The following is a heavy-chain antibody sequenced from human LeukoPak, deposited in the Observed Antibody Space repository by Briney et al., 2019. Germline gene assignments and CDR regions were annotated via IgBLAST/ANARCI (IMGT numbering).Heavy chain of an antibody. J-gene: IGHJ4*01. CDR2: FDPGDGEA. Sequence: ASVKVSCKISGYTLTELSIHWVRQAPGKGLEWMGGFDPGDGEAVYAPKFQDRLSMTEDTSTDTAYMELSSLRSQDTAVYYCATWGANFNYWGQGTLVTVTS. CDR3: ATWGANFNY. V-gene: IGHV1-24*01. CDR1: GYTLTELS. D-gene: IGHD3-16*01.